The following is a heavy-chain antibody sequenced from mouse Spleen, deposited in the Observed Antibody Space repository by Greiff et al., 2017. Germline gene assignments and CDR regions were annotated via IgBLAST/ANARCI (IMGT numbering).Heavy chain of an antibody. V-gene: IGHV1-80*01. J-gene: IGHJ2*01. CDR2: IYPGDGDT. CDR3: ARDGYPYFDY. Sequence: VMLVESGAELVKPGASVKISCKASGYAFSSYWMNWVKQRPGKGLEWIGQIYPGDGDTNYNGKFKGKATLTADKSSSTAYMQLSSLTSEDSAVYFCARDGYPYFDYWGQGTTLTVSS. CDR1: GYAFSSYW. D-gene: IGHD2-3*01.